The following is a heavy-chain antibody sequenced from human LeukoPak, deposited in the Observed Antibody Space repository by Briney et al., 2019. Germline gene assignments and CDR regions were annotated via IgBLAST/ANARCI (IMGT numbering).Heavy chain of an antibody. CDR3: ARDRVYCSGGSCYGFGYSI. D-gene: IGHD2-15*01. Sequence: GGSLRLSCAASGFTFTHHFMHWVRQAPGQGLEWVAVISNDGSVQYYPDSVKGRFTISRDNAKNSLYLQMNSLRAEDTAVYYCARDRVYCSGGSCYGFGYSIWGQGTMVTVSS. CDR1: GFTFTHHF. J-gene: IGHJ3*02. CDR2: ISNDGSVQ. V-gene: IGHV3-30*04.